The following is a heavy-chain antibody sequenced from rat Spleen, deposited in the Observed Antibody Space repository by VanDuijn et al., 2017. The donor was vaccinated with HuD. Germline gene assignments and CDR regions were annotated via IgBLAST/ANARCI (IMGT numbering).Heavy chain of an antibody. V-gene: IGHV5S10*01. CDR1: GFTFSDYA. CDR2: ISPNGGST. CDR3: ATLTPLFAY. J-gene: IGHJ3*01. Sequence: EVQLVESGGGLVQPGNSLKLSCAASGFTFSDYAMAWVRQSPKKGLEWVATISPNGGSTYYRDSVKGRFTISRDNAKSTLYLQMDSLRSEDTATCYCATLTPLFAYWGQGTLVTVSS. D-gene: IGHD3-1*01.